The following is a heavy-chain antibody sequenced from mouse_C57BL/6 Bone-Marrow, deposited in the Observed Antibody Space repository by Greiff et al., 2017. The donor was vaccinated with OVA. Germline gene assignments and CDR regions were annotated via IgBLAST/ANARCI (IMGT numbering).Heavy chain of an antibody. CDR1: GYTFTDYY. V-gene: IGHV1-19*01. D-gene: IGHD2-3*01. Sequence: VQLQQSGPVLVKPGASVKMSCKASGYTFTDYYMNWVKQSHGKSLEWIGVINPYNGGTSYNQKFKGKATLTVDKSSSTAYMELNSLTSEDSAVYYCARERWLLQWAWFAYWGQGTLVTVSA. J-gene: IGHJ3*01. CDR3: ARERWLLQWAWFAY. CDR2: INPYNGGT.